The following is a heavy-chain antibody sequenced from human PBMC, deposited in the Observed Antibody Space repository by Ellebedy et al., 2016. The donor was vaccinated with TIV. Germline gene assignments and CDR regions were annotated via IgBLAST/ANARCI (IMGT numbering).Heavy chain of an antibody. J-gene: IGHJ4*02. D-gene: IGHD6-19*01. CDR3: ARGTVALQPLKYFDS. CDR1: GASISSYY. CDR2: FSYIGST. V-gene: IGHV4-59*12. Sequence: SETLSLTXTVSGASISSYYWSWIRQPPGKGLEWLGCFSYIGSTNYNPSLKSRVTISVDTSKNQFSLKLRSVTAADTAVYSCARGTVALQPLKYFDSWGQGTLVTVSS.